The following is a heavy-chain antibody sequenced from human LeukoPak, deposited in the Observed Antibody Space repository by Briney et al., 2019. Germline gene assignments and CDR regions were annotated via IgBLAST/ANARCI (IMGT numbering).Heavy chain of an antibody. CDR2: IYYSGST. Sequence: SETLSLTCAVSGGSITGYYWSWIRQPPGKGLEWIGYIYYSGSTNYNPSLKSPITISVDTSKNQFSLKLSSVTAADTAVYYCATSITIFGVVPTGHWGQGTLVTVSS. D-gene: IGHD3-3*01. V-gene: IGHV4-59*12. J-gene: IGHJ4*02. CDR1: GGSITGYY. CDR3: ATSITIFGVVPTGH.